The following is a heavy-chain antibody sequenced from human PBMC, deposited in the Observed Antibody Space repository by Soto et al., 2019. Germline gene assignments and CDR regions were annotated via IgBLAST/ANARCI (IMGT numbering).Heavy chain of an antibody. D-gene: IGHD6-13*01. J-gene: IGHJ5*02. CDR2: ISSNSAYI. Sequence: GGSLRLSCAASGFTFRSFTMNWVRPAPGKGLEWVSTISSNSAYIYYTDELRGRFTISRDNAKNSLHLQMNSLRAEDTAVYYCTRDASRDSSARGWFDPWGPGTLVTVSS. CDR1: GFTFRSFT. CDR3: TRDASRDSSARGWFDP. V-gene: IGHV3-21*01.